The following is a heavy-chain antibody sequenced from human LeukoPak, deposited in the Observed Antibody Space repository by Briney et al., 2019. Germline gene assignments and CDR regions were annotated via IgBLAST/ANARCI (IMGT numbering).Heavy chain of an antibody. Sequence: GASVKVSCKASGYTFTSYDINWVRQATGQGLEWMGWINPNSGGTNYAQKFQGRVTMTRDTSISTAYMELSRLRSDDTAVYYCARRTPEPARDFDYWGQGTLVTVSS. CDR3: ARRTPEPARDFDY. CDR2: INPNSGGT. CDR1: GYTFTSYD. V-gene: IGHV1-2*02. J-gene: IGHJ4*02. D-gene: IGHD2-2*01.